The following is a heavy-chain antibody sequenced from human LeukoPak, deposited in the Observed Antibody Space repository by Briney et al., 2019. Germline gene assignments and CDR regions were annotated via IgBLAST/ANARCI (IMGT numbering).Heavy chain of an antibody. CDR3: AKAPGYYDSSGYFPS. Sequence: SVKVSCKASGGTLSNNPISWLRQVPGQRLQWMGNISPLIGTTLYTQELQGRVTITTVKSTSTSYMDLYSLTSDDTAVYYCAKAPGYYDSSGYFPSWGQGTLVTVSS. CDR1: GGTLSNNP. V-gene: IGHV1-69*08. CDR2: ISPLIGTT. J-gene: IGHJ5*02. D-gene: IGHD3-22*01.